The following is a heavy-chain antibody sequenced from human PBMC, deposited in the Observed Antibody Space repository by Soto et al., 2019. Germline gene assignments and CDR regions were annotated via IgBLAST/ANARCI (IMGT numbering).Heavy chain of an antibody. D-gene: IGHD1-26*01. J-gene: IGHJ5*02. CDR2: IYATGDT. CDR1: GASLSRYY. V-gene: IGHV4-4*07. CDR3: VRDGTKNLRDRFEP. Sequence: SETLSLTCNVSGASLSRYYWSWIRQPPGKGLEWIGRIYATGDTDYNPSLKSRISMSVDMSKKQFSLTLRSVTAADTAIYYCVRDGTKNLRDRFEPWGRGILVTVPQ.